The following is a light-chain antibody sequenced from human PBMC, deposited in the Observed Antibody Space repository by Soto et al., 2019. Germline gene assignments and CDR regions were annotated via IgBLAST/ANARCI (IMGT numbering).Light chain of an antibody. CDR3: SSYGGSNNLV. J-gene: IGLJ2*01. CDR1: SSDVGGYNY. CDR2: EVS. V-gene: IGLV2-8*01. Sequence: QAVLTQPPSASGSLGQSVTISCTGTSSDVGGYNYVSWYQQHPGKAPKLMIYEVSERPSGVPDRFSGSKSGNTASLTVSGLQAEDEADYYCSSYGGSNNLVFGGGTNSPS.